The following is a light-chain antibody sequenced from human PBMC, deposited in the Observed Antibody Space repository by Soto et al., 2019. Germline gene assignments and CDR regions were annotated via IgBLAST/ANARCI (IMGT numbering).Light chain of an antibody. CDR2: AAS. V-gene: IGKV1-39*01. Sequence: DIQMTQSPSSLSASVGDRVTITCRASQSISSYLNWYQQKPGKAPKLLIYAASSLQSGVPSRFSGRGSGTDFTITIRMLQPEDFATYYCQQSYSTPYTFGQGTKLEIK. CDR1: QSISSY. J-gene: IGKJ2*01. CDR3: QQSYSTPYT.